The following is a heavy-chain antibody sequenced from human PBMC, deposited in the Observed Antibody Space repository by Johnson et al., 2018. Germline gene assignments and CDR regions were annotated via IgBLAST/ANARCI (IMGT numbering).Heavy chain of an antibody. D-gene: IGHD2-15*01. Sequence: VQLVQSGGGLVKPGGSLRLSCAASGFTFSSYSMNWVRQAPGKGLVWVSHINLDGSVTTYADSVKGRFTISRDNSKNTLYLQMNSLRAEDTALYYCARVGVGMDVWGQGTTVTVSS. CDR3: ARVGVGMDV. V-gene: IGHV3-74*02. J-gene: IGHJ6*02. CDR2: INLDGSVT. CDR1: GFTFSSYS.